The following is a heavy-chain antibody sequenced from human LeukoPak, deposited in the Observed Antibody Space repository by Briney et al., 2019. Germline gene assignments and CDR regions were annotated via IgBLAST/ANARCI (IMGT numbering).Heavy chain of an antibody. CDR2: ISGGSSFT. Sequence: GGSLRLSCAASGFTFSSYAMSWVRQAPGKGLEWISYISGGSSFTYYVDSVKGRFTISRDNAKNSLYLQMNGLRAEDTAVYYCARDLGYSSGPNYWGQGTRVTVSS. CDR1: GFTFSSYA. CDR3: ARDLGYSSGPNY. D-gene: IGHD6-19*01. V-gene: IGHV3-21*01. J-gene: IGHJ4*02.